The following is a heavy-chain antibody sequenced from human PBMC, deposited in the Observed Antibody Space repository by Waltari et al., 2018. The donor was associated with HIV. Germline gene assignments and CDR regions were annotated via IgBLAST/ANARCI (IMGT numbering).Heavy chain of an antibody. Sequence: QVQLQQWGAGLLKPSETLSLTCAVYGGSFSGYYWSWIRKPPGKGLEWIGEINHSGSTNYNPSLKSRVTISVDTSKNQFSLKLSSVTAADTAVYYCARGGDYGSGSYHYWGQGTLVTVSS. D-gene: IGHD3-10*01. CDR2: INHSGST. CDR3: ARGGDYGSGSYHY. J-gene: IGHJ4*02. V-gene: IGHV4-34*01. CDR1: GGSFSGYY.